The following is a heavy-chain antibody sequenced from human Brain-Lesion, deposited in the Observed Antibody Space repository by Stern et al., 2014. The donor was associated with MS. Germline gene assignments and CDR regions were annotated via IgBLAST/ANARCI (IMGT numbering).Heavy chain of an antibody. CDR1: GFTFSTYW. D-gene: IGHD5-18*01. J-gene: IGHJ5*02. Sequence: EVQLVESGGDLVQPGGSLRLSCTASGFTFSTYWMHWGRQAPGKGLVWVSRINGDGSRTSYADSVKGRFTISRDNAKNTLYVQMNSLRVEDTAVYYCARAHVDTWDWFDPWGQGTLVTVSS. CDR2: INGDGSRT. CDR3: ARAHVDTWDWFDP. V-gene: IGHV3-74*02.